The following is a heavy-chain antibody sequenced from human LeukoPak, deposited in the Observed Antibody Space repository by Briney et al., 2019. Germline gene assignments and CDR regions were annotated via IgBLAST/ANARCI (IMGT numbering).Heavy chain of an antibody. Sequence: ASVKVSCKASGYTFTSYYMHWVRQAPGQGLEWMGIINPSGGSTSYAQKFQGRVTMTRDTSTSTVYMELSSLRSEDTAVYYCARDPRYFDWLLGDDAFGIWGQGTMVTVSS. CDR3: ARDPRYFDWLLGDDAFGI. CDR1: GYTFTSYY. J-gene: IGHJ3*02. CDR2: INPSGGST. D-gene: IGHD3-9*01. V-gene: IGHV1-46*01.